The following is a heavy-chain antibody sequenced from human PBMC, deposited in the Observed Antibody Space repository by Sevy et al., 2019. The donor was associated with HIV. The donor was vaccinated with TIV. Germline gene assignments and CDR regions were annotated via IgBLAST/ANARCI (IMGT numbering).Heavy chain of an antibody. CDR3: ARDADSSGWFFDY. Sequence: ASVKVSCKASGVTFSSYAIIWVRQAPGQGLEWMGGIIPIFGTANYALKFQGRVTITADESTSTAYMELSSLRSEDTAVYYCARDADSSGWFFDYWGHGTLVTVSS. D-gene: IGHD6-19*01. J-gene: IGHJ4*01. CDR2: IIPIFGTA. CDR1: GVTFSSYA. V-gene: IGHV1-69*13.